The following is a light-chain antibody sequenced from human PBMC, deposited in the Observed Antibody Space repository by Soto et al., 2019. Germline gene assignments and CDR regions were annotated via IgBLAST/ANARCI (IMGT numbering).Light chain of an antibody. J-gene: IGKJ3*01. CDR2: GAF. V-gene: IGKV3-15*01. CDR3: QQYNNWPFT. CDR1: QSVSNN. Sequence: EIVMTQSPGTPSVSPGERANLSCKASQSVSNNFAWYQQKPGQAPRLLIYGAFTRATGIPARFSGSGSGTEFTLTISSLQSEDFAVYYCQQYNNWPFTFGPGTKVDIK.